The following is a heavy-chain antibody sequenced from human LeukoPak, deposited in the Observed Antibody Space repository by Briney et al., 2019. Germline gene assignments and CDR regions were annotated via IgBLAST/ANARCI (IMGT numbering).Heavy chain of an antibody. CDR1: GGTFSSYA. V-gene: IGHV1-69*05. CDR2: IIPIFGTA. Sequence: VASVKVSCKASGGTFSSYAISWVRQAPGQGLEWMGRIIPIFGTANYAQKFQGRVTITTDESTSTAYMELSSLRSEDTAVYYCARDRYYYDSSGSDYWGQGTLVTVSS. D-gene: IGHD3-22*01. J-gene: IGHJ4*02. CDR3: ARDRYYYDSSGSDY.